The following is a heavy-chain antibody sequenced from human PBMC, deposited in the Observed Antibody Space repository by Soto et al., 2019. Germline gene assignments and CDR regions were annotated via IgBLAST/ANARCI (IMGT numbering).Heavy chain of an antibody. CDR1: GLVFSMYS. J-gene: IGHJ6*02. Sequence: GGSLRLSCEVSGLVFSMYSMSWVRQTPGKGLEWVAKIPQEGVDGHYADSVKGRFTISRDNGKNSLYLQMNNLRAEDTAVYYCARDHLILPAHDFFYGSDVWGRGATVTVSS. V-gene: IGHV3-7*03. CDR3: ARDHLILPAHDFFYGSDV. CDR2: IPQEGVDG. D-gene: IGHD2-21*02.